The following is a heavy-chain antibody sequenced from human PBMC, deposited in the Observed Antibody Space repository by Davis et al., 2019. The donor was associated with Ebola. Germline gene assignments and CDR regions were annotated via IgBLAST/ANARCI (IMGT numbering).Heavy chain of an antibody. CDR3: ASTYGAGSYWYFEH. J-gene: IGHJ4*02. V-gene: IGHV4-59*01. D-gene: IGHD3-10*01. Sequence: MPSETLSLTCTVSGGSISSYYWSWIRQPPGKGLEWIGYIYYSGSTNYNPSLKSRVTISVDTSKNQFSLKLTSVTAADTAVYYCASTYGAGSYWYFEHWGQGTLITVSS. CDR1: GGSISSYY. CDR2: IYYSGST.